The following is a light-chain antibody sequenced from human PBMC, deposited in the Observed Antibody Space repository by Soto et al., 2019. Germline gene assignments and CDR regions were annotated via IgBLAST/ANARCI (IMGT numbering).Light chain of an antibody. Sequence: EIVLTQSPATLSLSPGERATLSCRAIRMFGASLPWFQQKPGQPPRLLIYDASNRATGIPARFSGSGSGTDFTLTISSLEPEDFAVYYCQQRNNWPLTFGQGTRLEIK. CDR1: RMFGAS. J-gene: IGKJ5*01. V-gene: IGKV3-11*01. CDR2: DAS. CDR3: QQRNNWPLT.